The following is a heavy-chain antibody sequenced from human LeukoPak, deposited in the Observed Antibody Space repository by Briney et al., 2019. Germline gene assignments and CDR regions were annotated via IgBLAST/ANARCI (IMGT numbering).Heavy chain of an antibody. CDR2: IKHSGST. CDR1: GGSFSGYY. J-gene: IGHJ4*02. Sequence: SETLSLTCAVYGGSFSGYYWSWIRQPPGKGLEWIGEIKHSGSTNYNPSLESRVTMSVDMSENHISLKLTSVTAADTAVYYCAREGGPYRPLDYSGQGTLVTVAS. V-gene: IGHV4-34*01. CDR3: AREGGPYRPLDY.